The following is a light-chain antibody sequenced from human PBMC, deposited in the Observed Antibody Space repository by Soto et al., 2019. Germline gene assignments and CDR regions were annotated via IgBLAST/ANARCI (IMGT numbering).Light chain of an antibody. V-gene: IGLV2-14*01. CDR3: SSYTSGSLYV. CDR2: DVS. CDR1: SSDVGAYNY. Sequence: QSALTQPASVSGSPGQSITISCIGTSSDVGAYNYVSWYQQYPGKAPKVMIYDVSSRPAGVSNRFSGSKSGNTASLTISGLQEEDEADYYCSSYTSGSLYVFGSGTQLTVL. J-gene: IGLJ7*01.